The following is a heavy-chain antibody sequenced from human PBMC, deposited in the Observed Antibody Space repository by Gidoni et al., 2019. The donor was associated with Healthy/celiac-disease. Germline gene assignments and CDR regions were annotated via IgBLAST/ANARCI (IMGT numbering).Heavy chain of an antibody. CDR3: ARTYGSGHTRPYFFDL. J-gene: IGHJ4*02. Sequence: EVQLVESGGGLVQPGGSLSLSCVGSGFTFSTYAMHWVRQAPGKGLEYVSAISSSGDSTYYAESVKGRFTISRDNSKNALYLQMGSLRVEDMAVYYCARTYGSGHTRPYFFDLWGQGTPVTVSS. CDR2: ISSSGDST. CDR1: GFTFSTYA. D-gene: IGHD3-10*01. V-gene: IGHV3-64*07.